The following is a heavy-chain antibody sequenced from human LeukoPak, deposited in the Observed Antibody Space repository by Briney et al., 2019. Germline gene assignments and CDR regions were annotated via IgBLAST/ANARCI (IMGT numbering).Heavy chain of an antibody. J-gene: IGHJ4*02. V-gene: IGHV3-33*01. CDR3: ARGVAHEYYFDY. CDR1: GFTFSSYG. D-gene: IGHD3-3*01. Sequence: PLGGSLRLSCAASGFTFSSYGMHWVRQAPGKGLEWVAVIWYDGSNKYYADSVKGRFTISRDNSKNTLYLQMNSLRAEDTAVYYCARGVAHEYYFDYWGQGTLVTVSS. CDR2: IWYDGSNK.